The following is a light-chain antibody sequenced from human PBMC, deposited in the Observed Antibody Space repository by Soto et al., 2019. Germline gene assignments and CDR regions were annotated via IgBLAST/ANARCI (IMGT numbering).Light chain of an antibody. V-gene: IGKV3-20*01. J-gene: IGKJ1*01. CDR2: GAS. Sequence: EIVLTQSPGTLSRSAGERPTISCMASQSVSNNYLAWYQQKPDQAPRLLIYGASNRATGIPDWISGSCAATDFTLTISRLEPEDFAVYYCQQYGSSGTCGQGTKVDI. CDR1: QSVSNNY. CDR3: QQYGSSGT.